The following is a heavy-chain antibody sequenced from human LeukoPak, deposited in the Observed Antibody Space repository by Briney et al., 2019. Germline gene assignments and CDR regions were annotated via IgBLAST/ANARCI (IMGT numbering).Heavy chain of an antibody. CDR1: GFPFSSCA. CDR3: VKDQVAGRDD. CDR2: MSGSGGST. J-gene: IGHJ4*02. D-gene: IGHD6-19*01. V-gene: IGHV3-23*01. Sequence: GGPLRLFCAASGFPFSSCAMSWLRQAPRKGLEWVSAMSGSGGSTYYPDSLKGPFTISRDNSENTLYLQMNSLRAEDTAVYVCVKDQVAGRDDWGQGTLVTVSS.